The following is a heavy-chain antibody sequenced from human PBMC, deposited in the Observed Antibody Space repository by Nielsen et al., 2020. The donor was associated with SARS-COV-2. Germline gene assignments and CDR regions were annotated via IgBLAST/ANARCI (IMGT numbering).Heavy chain of an antibody. V-gene: IGHV3-7*01. Sequence: GESLKISCAASGFTFSSYGMHWVRQAPGKGLEWVADIKPDGSEKVYVDSVKGRFTISRDNAKNSMSLQMNSLRVEDTAVYYCARDWSRAFDVWGQGTMVTVSS. CDR1: GFTFSSYG. J-gene: IGHJ3*01. CDR2: IKPDGSEK. CDR3: ARDWSRAFDV.